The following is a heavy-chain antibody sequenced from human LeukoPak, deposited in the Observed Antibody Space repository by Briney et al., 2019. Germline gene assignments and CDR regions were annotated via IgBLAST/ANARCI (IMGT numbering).Heavy chain of an antibody. V-gene: IGHV1-2*02. Sequence: ASVKVSCKASGYTFTGYYMHWVRQAPGQGLEWMGWINPNSGGTNYAQKFQGRVTMTRDTFISTAYMELSRLRSDDTAVYYCARSGDYVGDWFDPWGQGTLVTVSS. CDR1: GYTFTGYY. CDR2: INPNSGGT. CDR3: ARSGDYVGDWFDP. D-gene: IGHD4-17*01. J-gene: IGHJ5*02.